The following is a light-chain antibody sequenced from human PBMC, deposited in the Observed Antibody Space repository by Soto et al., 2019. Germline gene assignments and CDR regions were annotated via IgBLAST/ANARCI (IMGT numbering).Light chain of an antibody. Sequence: EIVLTQSPGTLSLSPGEGATLSCRASQSVSSSYLAWYQQKPGQAPRLLIYGAFSRATGIPDRFSGSGSGTDFTLTISRLEPEDSAVYFCQQYGSSPITFGQGTRLEIK. CDR3: QQYGSSPIT. CDR1: QSVSSSY. V-gene: IGKV3-20*01. CDR2: GAF. J-gene: IGKJ5*01.